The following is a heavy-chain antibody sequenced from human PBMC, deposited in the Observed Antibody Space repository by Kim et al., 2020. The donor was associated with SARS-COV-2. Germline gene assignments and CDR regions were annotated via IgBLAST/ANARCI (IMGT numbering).Heavy chain of an antibody. CDR2: ISSSSSYI. D-gene: IGHD1-26*01. V-gene: IGHV3-21*01. CDR3: ASLLGATMNY. Sequence: GGSLRLSCAASGFTFSSYSMNWVRQAPGKGLEWVSSISSSSSYIYYADSVKGRFTISRDNAKNSLYLQMNSLRAEDTAVYYCASLLGATMNYWGQGTLVTVSS. CDR1: GFTFSSYS. J-gene: IGHJ4*02.